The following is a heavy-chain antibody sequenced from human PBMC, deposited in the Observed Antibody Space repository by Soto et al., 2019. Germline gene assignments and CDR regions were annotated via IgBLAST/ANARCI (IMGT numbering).Heavy chain of an antibody. V-gene: IGHV3-48*01. Sequence: EVQLVESGGGLVQPGGSLRLSCAASGFTFSSYSMNWVRQAPGKGLEWVSYLSSSSSTIYYADSVKGRFTISRDNAKHSLYLQMNSLRAEDTAVYYCARSPVNLPDYWGQGTLVTVSS. CDR3: ARSPVNLPDY. CDR2: LSSSSSTI. J-gene: IGHJ4*02. CDR1: GFTFSSYS.